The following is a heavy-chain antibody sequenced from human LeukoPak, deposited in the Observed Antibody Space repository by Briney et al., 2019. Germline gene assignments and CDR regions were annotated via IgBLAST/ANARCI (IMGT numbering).Heavy chain of an antibody. CDR3: AKGITMVRGFDY. J-gene: IGHJ4*02. V-gene: IGHV3-23*01. Sequence: SLRLSCAASGFTFSSYAMNWDRQAPGKGLEWISTISGGVASTYYEDSVKGRFTISRDNSKNTLYLQMNSLRAEDTAGDYWAKGITMVRGFDYWGQGTLVTVSS. D-gene: IGHD3-10*01. CDR2: ISGGVAST. CDR1: GFTFSSYA.